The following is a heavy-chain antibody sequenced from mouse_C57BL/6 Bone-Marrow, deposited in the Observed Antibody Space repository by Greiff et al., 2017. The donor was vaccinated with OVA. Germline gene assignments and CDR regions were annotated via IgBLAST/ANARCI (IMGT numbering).Heavy chain of an antibody. Sequence: EVNVVESGGGLVQPGDSLSLSCAASGFTFTNYYMSWVRQPPGKALEWLAFIRNKPNGSTTEYSASVKGRFTISRDNSQSILYRQRNALRAEDSATYYCARYKGRVAVDYFDYWGQGTALTVSS. V-gene: IGHV7-3*01. CDR1: GFTFTNYY. J-gene: IGHJ2*01. CDR3: ARYKGRVAVDYFDY. D-gene: IGHD1-1*01. CDR2: IRNKPNGSTT.